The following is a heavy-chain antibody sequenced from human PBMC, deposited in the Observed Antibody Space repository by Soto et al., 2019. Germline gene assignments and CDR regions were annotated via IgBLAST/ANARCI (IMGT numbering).Heavy chain of an antibody. CDR3: ARNYDFWSGHDAFDI. J-gene: IGHJ3*02. V-gene: IGHV1-3*01. CDR1: GYTFTSYA. D-gene: IGHD3-3*01. CDR2: INAGNGNT. Sequence: VASVKVSCKASGYTFTSYAMHWVRQAPGQRLEWMGWINAGNGNTKYSQKFQGRVTITRDTSASTAYMELSSLRSEDTAVYYCARNYDFWSGHDAFDIWGQGTMVTVSS.